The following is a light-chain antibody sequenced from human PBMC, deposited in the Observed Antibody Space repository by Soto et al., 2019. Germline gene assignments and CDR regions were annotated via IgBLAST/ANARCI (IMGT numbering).Light chain of an antibody. CDR1: SSNIGSNT. V-gene: IGLV1-44*01. Sequence: QLVLTQPPSASGTPGPRVTISCSGSSSNIGSNTVNWYQQLPGTAPKLLIYSNNQRPSGVPDRFSGSKSGTSASLAISGLQSEDEADYYCAAWDDSLNEVFGGGTQLTVL. J-gene: IGLJ3*02. CDR3: AAWDDSLNEV. CDR2: SNN.